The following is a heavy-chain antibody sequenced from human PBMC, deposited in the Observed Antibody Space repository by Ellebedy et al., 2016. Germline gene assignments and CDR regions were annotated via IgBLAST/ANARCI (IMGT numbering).Heavy chain of an antibody. V-gene: IGHV2-70*01. Sequence: SGPTLVXPTQTLTLTCTFSGFLISTSGMCVTWIRQPPGKAPEWLALIDWDDDKYYSTSLKTRLTISKDTSKNQVVLTMTNMGPEDTATYYCARSFDIANNYFDPWGQGILVTVSS. CDR1: GFLISTSGMC. CDR2: IDWDDDK. J-gene: IGHJ5*02. CDR3: ARSFDIANNYFDP. D-gene: IGHD2-15*01.